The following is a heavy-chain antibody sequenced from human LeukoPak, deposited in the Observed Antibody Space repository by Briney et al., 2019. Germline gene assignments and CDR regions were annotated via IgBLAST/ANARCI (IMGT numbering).Heavy chain of an antibody. CDR2: IYYSGST. V-gene: IGHV4-39*07. Sequence: PGGSLRLSCAASGFTFSSYGMHWVRQAPGKGLEWIGSIYYSGSTYYNPSLKSRVTISVDTSKNQFSLNLSSVTAADTAVYYCARRSANYATVDYWGQGTLVTVSS. CDR3: ARRSANYATVDY. CDR1: GFTFSSYG. D-gene: IGHD4/OR15-4a*01. J-gene: IGHJ4*02.